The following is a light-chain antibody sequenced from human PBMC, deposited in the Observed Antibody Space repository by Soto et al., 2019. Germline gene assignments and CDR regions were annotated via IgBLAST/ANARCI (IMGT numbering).Light chain of an antibody. J-gene: IGKJ2*02. CDR1: QGIRAD. CDR3: LQDYNYHRT. CDR2: AAS. Sequence: AIQMTQSPSSLSASVGDRVTISCRASQGIRADLGWYQHKPVKAPRLLIYAASSLQGGVPSRFRGTGSGTDFTLTINNLQPEDSATYYCLQDYNYHRTFGQGTKLEI. V-gene: IGKV1-6*01.